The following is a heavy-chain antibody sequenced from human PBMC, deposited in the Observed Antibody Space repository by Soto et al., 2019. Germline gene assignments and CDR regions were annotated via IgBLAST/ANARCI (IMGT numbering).Heavy chain of an antibody. V-gene: IGHV4-4*02. CDR2: SHQSGNT. Sequence: PSEPLSLTCAVAGVSISGHGRWTWVRQPPGKGLEWIGESHQSGNTNYNSSLESRVTISVDKSKNLFSLKWTSVTVADTAVYYCASSVSGRFYRGQGTLVTVFS. CDR1: GVSISGHGR. J-gene: IGHJ4*02. D-gene: IGHD6-25*01. CDR3: ASSVSGRFY.